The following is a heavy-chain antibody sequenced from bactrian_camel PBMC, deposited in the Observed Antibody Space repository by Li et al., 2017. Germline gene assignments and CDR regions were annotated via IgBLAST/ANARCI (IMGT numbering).Heavy chain of an antibody. CDR1: ELAFREPD. J-gene: IGHJ4*01. V-gene: IGHV3S55*01. D-gene: IGHD4*01. Sequence: QLVESGGGSVQAGETLRLSCTYRSELAFREPDMGWYRQAPGDECELVSRINRDDSTWYADTVKGRFTISRDYVKRIVYLEMNDLKPEDTAVYHCAATASGWRLYGDCARVLLNWTPGTQVTVS. CDR2: INRDDST.